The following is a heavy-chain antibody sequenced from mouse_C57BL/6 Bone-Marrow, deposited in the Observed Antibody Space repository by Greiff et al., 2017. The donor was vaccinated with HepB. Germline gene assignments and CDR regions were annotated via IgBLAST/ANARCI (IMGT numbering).Heavy chain of an antibody. Sequence: EVQVVESGGGLVQPGGSLKLSCAASGFTFSDYYMYWVRQTPEKRLEWVAYISNGGGSTYYPDTVKGRFTISRDNAKNTLYLQMSRLKSEDTAMYYCARHGRCFTTVVYYYAMDYWGQGTSVTVSS. CDR2: ISNGGGST. V-gene: IGHV5-12*01. CDR3: ARHGRCFTTVVYYYAMDY. J-gene: IGHJ4*01. D-gene: IGHD1-1*01. CDR1: GFTFSDYY.